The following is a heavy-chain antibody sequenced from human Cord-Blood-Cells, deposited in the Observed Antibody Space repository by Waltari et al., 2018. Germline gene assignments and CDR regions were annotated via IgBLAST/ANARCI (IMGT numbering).Heavy chain of an antibody. Sequence: QVQLVQSGAEVKKPGSSVKVSCKASGGTFSSYAISWVRQAPGQGREWMGGIIPIFGTANYAQKFQGRVTITADESTSTAYMELSSLRSEDTAVYYCARWGPFLGGSSTSCYQGCAFDIWGQGTMVTVSS. CDR3: ARWGPFLGGSSTSCYQGCAFDI. CDR1: GGTFSSYA. V-gene: IGHV1-69*01. CDR2: IIPIFGTA. D-gene: IGHD2-2*01. J-gene: IGHJ3*02.